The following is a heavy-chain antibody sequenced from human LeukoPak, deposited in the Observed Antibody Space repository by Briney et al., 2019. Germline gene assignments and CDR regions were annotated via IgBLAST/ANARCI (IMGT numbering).Heavy chain of an antibody. V-gene: IGHV3-21*01. CDR2: ISSSSSYI. CDR3: ARAPHYYDSSGYYPEYSQH. CDR1: GFTFSSYS. J-gene: IGHJ1*01. D-gene: IGHD3-22*01. Sequence: GGSLRLSCAASGFTFSSYSMNWVRQAPGKGLEWVSSISSSSSYIYYADSVKGRFTISRDNAKNSLYLQMNSLRAEDTAVYYCARAPHYYDSSGYYPEYSQHWGQGTLVTVSS.